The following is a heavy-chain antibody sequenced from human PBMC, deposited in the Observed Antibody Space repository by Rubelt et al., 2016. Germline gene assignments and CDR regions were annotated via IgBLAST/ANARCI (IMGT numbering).Heavy chain of an antibody. J-gene: IGHJ5*01. V-gene: IGHV4-34*01. CDR2: INHSGIT. CDR1: GGSFSGYY. Sequence: QVQLQQWGAGLLKPSETLSLTCAVYGGSFSGYYWSWIRQPPGKGLEWIGEINHSGITNYNPSLNGRVTISGDTSKNQFSRKLGSVTAADTAVYYCARFVSATSRWFDSWGQGTLVTVSS. CDR3: ARFVSATSRWFDS. D-gene: IGHD3-10*01.